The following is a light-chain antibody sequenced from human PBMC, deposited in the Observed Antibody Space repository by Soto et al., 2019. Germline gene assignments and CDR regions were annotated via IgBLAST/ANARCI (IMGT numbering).Light chain of an antibody. V-gene: IGLV2-14*01. Sequence: QSVLTQPASVSGSPGQSITISCTGTSSDVGGYNYVSWYQLHPGKAPKLMIFEVSNRPSGVSNRFSGSKSGNTASLTISGLRAEDEADYYCSSYTSSGTVIFAGGTKVTVL. J-gene: IGLJ2*01. CDR3: SSYTSSGTVI. CDR2: EVS. CDR1: SSDVGGYNY.